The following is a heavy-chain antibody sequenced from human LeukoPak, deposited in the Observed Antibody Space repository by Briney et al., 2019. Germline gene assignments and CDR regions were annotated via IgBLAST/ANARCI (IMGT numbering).Heavy chain of an antibody. Sequence: GGSLRLSCAASGFTFSSYEMNWVRQAPGKGLEWVSYISSSGSTIYYADSVKGRFTISRDNAKNSLYLQMNSLRAEDTAVYCCARGAAALAEYFQHWGQGTLVTVSS. CDR3: ARGAAALAEYFQH. CDR2: ISSSGSTI. D-gene: IGHD2-2*01. V-gene: IGHV3-48*03. CDR1: GFTFSSYE. J-gene: IGHJ1*01.